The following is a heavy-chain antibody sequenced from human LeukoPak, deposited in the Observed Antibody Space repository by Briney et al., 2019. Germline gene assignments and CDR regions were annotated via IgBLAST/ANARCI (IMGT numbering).Heavy chain of an antibody. CDR1: GYTFTSYY. V-gene: IGHV1-2*06. D-gene: IGHD6-19*01. CDR2: INPNSGGA. J-gene: IGHJ4*02. CDR3: ARDPRIAVAGKYFDY. Sequence: EASVKVSCKASGYTFTSYYMHWVRQAPGQGLEWMGRINPNSGGANYAQKFQGRVTMTRDTSISTAYMELSRLRFDDTAVYYCARDPRIAVAGKYFDYWGQGTLVTVSS.